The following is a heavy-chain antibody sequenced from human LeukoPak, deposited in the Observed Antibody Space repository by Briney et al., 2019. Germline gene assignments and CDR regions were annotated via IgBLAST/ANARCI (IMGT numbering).Heavy chain of an antibody. J-gene: IGHJ4*02. D-gene: IGHD1-26*01. CDR3: AAFLSGTYWYFDY. V-gene: IGHV4-4*07. CDR2: IYISGST. Sequence: PSETLSLTCTVSGDSISSYYWSWIRQPAEKGLEWIGHIYISGSTNYYTSGSTDYNPSPKSRVTISLDRSKNQFSLKLSSVTAADTAVYYCAAFLSGTYWYFDYWGQGALVTVSS. CDR1: GDSISSYY.